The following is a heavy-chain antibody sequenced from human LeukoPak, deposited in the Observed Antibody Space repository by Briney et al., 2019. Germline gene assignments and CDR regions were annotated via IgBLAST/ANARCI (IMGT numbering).Heavy chain of an antibody. CDR3: ARDMSSGGSSNGY. Sequence: GGSLRLSCAASGFSFTSYWMSWVRQAPGKGLEWVANIRQDGSEKYYVDSVKARFTISRDNAKNSLYLHMSSLRAEDTAVYYCARDMSSGGSSNGYWGQGTLVTVSS. V-gene: IGHV3-7*01. CDR2: IRQDGSEK. J-gene: IGHJ4*02. CDR1: GFSFTSYW. D-gene: IGHD2-15*01.